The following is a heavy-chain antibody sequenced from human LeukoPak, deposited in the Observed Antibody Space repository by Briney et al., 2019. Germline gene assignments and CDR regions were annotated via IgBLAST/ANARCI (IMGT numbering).Heavy chain of an antibody. CDR2: INHSGST. D-gene: IGHD2-2*01. CDR1: GGSFSGYY. CDR3: ASRSGPPYCSSTSCYQLNWFDP. J-gene: IGHJ5*02. V-gene: IGHV4-34*01. Sequence: SETLSLTCAVYGGSFSGYYWSWIRQPPGKGLEWIGEINHSGSTNYNPSLKSRVTISVDTSKNQFSLKLSSVTAADTAVYYCASRSGPPYCSSTSCYQLNWFDPWGQGTLVTVSS.